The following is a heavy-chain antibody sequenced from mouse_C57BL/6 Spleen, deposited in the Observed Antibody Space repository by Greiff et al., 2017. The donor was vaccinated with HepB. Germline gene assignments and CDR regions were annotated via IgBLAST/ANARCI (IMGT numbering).Heavy chain of an antibody. CDR2: ISNGGGST. CDR1: GFTFSDYY. Sequence: EVNLVESGGGLVQPGGSLKLSCAASGFTFSDYYMYWVRQTPEKRLEWVAYISNGGGSTYYPDTVKGRFTISRDNAKNTLYLQMSRLKSEDTAMYYCASSDGYYLDYWGQRTSVTVSS. V-gene: IGHV5-12*01. CDR3: ASSDGYYLDY. J-gene: IGHJ4*01. D-gene: IGHD2-3*01.